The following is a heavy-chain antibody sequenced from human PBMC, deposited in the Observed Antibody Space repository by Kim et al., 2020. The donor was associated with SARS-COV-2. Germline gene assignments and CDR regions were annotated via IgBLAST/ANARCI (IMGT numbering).Heavy chain of an antibody. CDR1: GFTFSSYG. Sequence: GGSLRLSCAASGFTFSSYGMHWVRQAPGKGLEWVAVISYDGSNKYYADSVKGRFTISRDNSKNTLYLQMNSLRAEDTAVYYCAKDLGYVLRYFDWLSKKDAFDIWGQGTMVTVSS. CDR2: ISYDGSNK. CDR3: AKDLGYVLRYFDWLSKKDAFDI. J-gene: IGHJ3*02. V-gene: IGHV3-30*18. D-gene: IGHD3-9*01.